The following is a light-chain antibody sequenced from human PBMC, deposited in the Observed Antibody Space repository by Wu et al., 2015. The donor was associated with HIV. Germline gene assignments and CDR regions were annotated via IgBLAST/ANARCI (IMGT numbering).Light chain of an antibody. CDR3: QQYGSPPLT. CDR1: QSVDSDY. Sequence: EVVLTQSPGTLSLSPGERATLSCRASQSVDSDYLAWYQQKPGEAPRLLIYDASRRTTDIPDRFSGSGSGTDFTLTISRLDPDDFAMYYCQQYGSPPLTFGGGTKVAIK. V-gene: IGKV3-20*01. J-gene: IGKJ4*01. CDR2: DAS.